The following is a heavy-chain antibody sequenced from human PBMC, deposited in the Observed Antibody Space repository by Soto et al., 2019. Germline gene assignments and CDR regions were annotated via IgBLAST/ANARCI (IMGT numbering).Heavy chain of an antibody. D-gene: IGHD3-22*01. CDR2: ISSSSSYI. J-gene: IGHJ5*02. Sequence: GESLKISCAASGFTFSSYSMNWVRQAPGKGLEWVSSISSSSSYIYYADSVKGRFTISRDNAKNSLYLQMNSLRAEDTAVYYCAREYYYDSRGLNWFDPWGQGTLVTVSS. CDR3: AREYYYDSRGLNWFDP. CDR1: GFTFSSYS. V-gene: IGHV3-21*01.